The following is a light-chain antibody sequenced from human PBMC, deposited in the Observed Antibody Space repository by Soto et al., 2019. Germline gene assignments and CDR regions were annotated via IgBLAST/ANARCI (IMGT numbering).Light chain of an antibody. CDR3: QQYGSSQS. CDR2: GAS. Sequence: EIVLTQSPGTLSLSPGERATLSCRASQSVSNSYLAWYQQKPGQAPRLLIYGASNRATSIPDRFSGSGSETHFNLPISRLEPEYYAVYYCQQYGSSQSFGQGTKVEIK. J-gene: IGKJ1*01. V-gene: IGKV3-20*01. CDR1: QSVSNSY.